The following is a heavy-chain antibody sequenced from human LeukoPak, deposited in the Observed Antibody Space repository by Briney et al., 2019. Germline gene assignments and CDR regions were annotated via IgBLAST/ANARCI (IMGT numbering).Heavy chain of an antibody. V-gene: IGHV4-59*01. CDR1: GGSISGYY. Sequence: SETLSLTCTVSGGSISGYYWSCMRQPPGRGLEWIGFIFYSGSTNYNPSLKSRVTISVDTSKNQFSLKLSSVTAADTALYYCARGASSFGYWGQGTLVTVSS. CDR3: ARGASSFGY. CDR2: IFYSGST. J-gene: IGHJ4*02.